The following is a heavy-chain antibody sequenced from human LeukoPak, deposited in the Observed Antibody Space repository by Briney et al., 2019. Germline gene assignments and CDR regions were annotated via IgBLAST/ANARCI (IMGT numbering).Heavy chain of an antibody. CDR3: ARPNWNYGFDY. V-gene: IGHV3-23*01. J-gene: IGHJ4*02. CDR2: IGGGGVDT. CDR1: GFTFTSYA. Sequence: PGGSLRLSCAASGFTFTSYAMSWVRQAPEKGLEWVSSIGGGGVDTYYADSVKGRFTISRDNAKNTLYLQMNSLRAEDTAVYYCARPNWNYGFDYWGQGTLVTVSS. D-gene: IGHD1-7*01.